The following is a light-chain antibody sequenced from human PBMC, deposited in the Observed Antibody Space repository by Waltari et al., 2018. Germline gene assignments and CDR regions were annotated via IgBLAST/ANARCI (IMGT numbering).Light chain of an antibody. CDR1: QSVPRDY. V-gene: IGKV3-20*01. CDR3: QQYANSPLT. Sequence: EIVLTQSPGTLSLSPGERATLSCRASQSVPRDYLAWYHQKPGQAPRLLIYDASNRATGIPDRFSGSGSGKDFTLTISRLEPEDFALYYCQQYANSPLTFGGGTKVEIK. CDR2: DAS. J-gene: IGKJ4*01.